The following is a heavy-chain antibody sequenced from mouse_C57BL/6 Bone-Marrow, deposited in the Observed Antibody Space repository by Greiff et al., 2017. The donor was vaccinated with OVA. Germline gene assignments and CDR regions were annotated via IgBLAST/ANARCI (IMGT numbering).Heavy chain of an antibody. V-gene: IGHV10-1*01. CDR2: IRSRSNNYAT. CDR1: GFSFNTYA. Sequence: EVHLVESGGGLVQPKGSLKLSCAASGFSFNTYAMTWVRQAPGKGLEWVARIRSRSNNYATYYAVSVKDRFTISRDDSESMHYLQRNKLKTETTAMYYCVIEGAPDYGNYFDYWGQGTTLTVSS. J-gene: IGHJ2*01. D-gene: IGHD2-1*01. CDR3: VIEGAPDYGNYFDY.